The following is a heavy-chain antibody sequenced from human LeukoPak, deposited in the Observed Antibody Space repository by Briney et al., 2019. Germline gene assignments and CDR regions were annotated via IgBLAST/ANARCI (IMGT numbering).Heavy chain of an antibody. J-gene: IGHJ3*02. V-gene: IGHV3-53*01. D-gene: IGHD3-22*01. Sequence: GGSLRLSCAASGFTLSSYAMSCVRQAPGRGLEWVSLIYNDGRTYYADSVKGRCTISRDNLKNVLYLQMNSLKVEDTALYYCARGLFLSGYLDAFDIWGQGTVVTVSS. CDR2: IYNDGRT. CDR3: ARGLFLSGYLDAFDI. CDR1: GFTLSSYA.